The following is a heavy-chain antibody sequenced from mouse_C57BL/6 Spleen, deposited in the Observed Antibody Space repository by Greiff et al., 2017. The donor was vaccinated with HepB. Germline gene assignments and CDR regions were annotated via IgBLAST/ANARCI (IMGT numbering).Heavy chain of an antibody. CDR1: GYSITSGYY. V-gene: IGHV3-6*01. CDR2: ISYDGSN. J-gene: IGHJ2*01. CDR3: ARDARNFDY. Sequence: DVQLQESGPGLVKPSQSLSLTCSVTGYSITSGYYWNWIRQFPGNKLEWMGYISYDGSNNYNPSLKNRISITRETSKNQFFLKLNSVTTEDTATYYWARDARNFDYWGQGTTLTVSS.